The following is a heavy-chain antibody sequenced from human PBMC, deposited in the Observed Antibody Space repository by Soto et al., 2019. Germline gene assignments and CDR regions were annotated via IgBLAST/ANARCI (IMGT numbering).Heavy chain of an antibody. CDR3: ARDYYDSSGYYYNFDY. J-gene: IGHJ4*02. V-gene: IGHV4-31*03. Sequence: SETLSLTCTVSGGSISSGGYYWSWIRQHPGKGLEWIGYIYYSGSTYYNPSLKSRVTISVDTSKNQFSLKLSSVTAADTAVYYCARDYYDSSGYYYNFDYWGQGTLVTVSS. D-gene: IGHD3-22*01. CDR1: GGSISSGGYY. CDR2: IYYSGST.